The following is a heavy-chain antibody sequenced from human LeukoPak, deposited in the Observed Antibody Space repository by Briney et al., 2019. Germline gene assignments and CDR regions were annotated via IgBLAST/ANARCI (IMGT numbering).Heavy chain of an antibody. CDR3: ARESGITMVRGVFHP. D-gene: IGHD3-10*01. CDR1: GFTFSCYE. J-gene: IGHJ5*02. V-gene: IGHV3-48*03. Sequence: GGSLRLSCAASGFTFSCYEMNWVRQAPGKGLEWVSYISSSGRTIYYADSVKGRFTFSRDNAKNSLYLQMNSLRAEDTAVYYCARESGITMVRGVFHPWGQGTLVTVSS. CDR2: ISSSGRTI.